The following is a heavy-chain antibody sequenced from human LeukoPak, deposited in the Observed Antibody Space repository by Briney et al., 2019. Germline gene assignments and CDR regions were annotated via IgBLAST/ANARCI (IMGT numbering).Heavy chain of an antibody. D-gene: IGHD1-26*01. CDR1: GGSISSSSYY. CDR2: IYYSGGT. Sequence: SETLSLTCTVSGGSISSSSYYWGWIRQPPGKGLEWIGSIYYSGGTYYNPSLKSRVTISVDTSKNQFSLKLSSVTAADTAVYYCASGSYTDDWYFDLWGRGTLVTVSS. J-gene: IGHJ2*01. CDR3: ASGSYTDDWYFDL. V-gene: IGHV4-39*01.